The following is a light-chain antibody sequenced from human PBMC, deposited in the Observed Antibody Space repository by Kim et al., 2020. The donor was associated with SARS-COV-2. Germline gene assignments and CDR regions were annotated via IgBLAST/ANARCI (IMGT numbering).Light chain of an antibody. V-gene: IGKV3-11*01. CDR2: DTS. CDR3: LQRNYRPAVYT. CDR1: QDIANY. J-gene: IGKJ2*01. Sequence: EIVLTQSPAALSLSPGERATLSCRANQDIANYLAWYQQKPGQAPRLLIYDTSNRATDVPARFSGSGSGIDFTLTISSLEPEDSALYYCLQRNYRPAVYTFGQGTKLEI.